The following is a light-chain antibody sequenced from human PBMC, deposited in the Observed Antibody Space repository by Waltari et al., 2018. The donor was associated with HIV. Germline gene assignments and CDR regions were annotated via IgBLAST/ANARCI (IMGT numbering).Light chain of an antibody. CDR1: SSDVGSYNL. Sequence: SALTQPASVSGSPGQAITVSCTGSSSDVGSYNLVSWYQQHPGKAPKLMIYEDDKRASWFSNRFSGSSSGNTDSLTISGPQAEDEADYYCCSYAGSTTWLFGGGTKLTVL. CDR3: CSYAGSTTWL. CDR2: EDD. V-gene: IGLV2-23*01. J-gene: IGLJ3*02.